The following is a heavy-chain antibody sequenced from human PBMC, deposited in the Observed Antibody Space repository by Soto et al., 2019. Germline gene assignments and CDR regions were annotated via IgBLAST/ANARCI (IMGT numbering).Heavy chain of an antibody. CDR1: GYSISSGYF. V-gene: IGHV4-38-2*01. CDR2: IYHSGST. CDR3: ARGIVGALDY. J-gene: IGHJ4*02. Sequence: PSETLSLTCAVSGYSISSGYFWVWIRQPPGKGLEWIGSIYHSGSTNYNPSLKSRVTISVDTSKNQFSLKLSSVTAADTAVYYCARGIVGALDYWGQGTLVTVSS. D-gene: IGHD1-26*01.